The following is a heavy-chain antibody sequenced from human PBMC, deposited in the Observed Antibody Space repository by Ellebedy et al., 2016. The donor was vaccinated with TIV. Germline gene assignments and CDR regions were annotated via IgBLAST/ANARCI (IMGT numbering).Heavy chain of an antibody. CDR1: GGSISSSY. D-gene: IGHD3-22*01. CDR2: IYYSGRT. CDR3: ARDRMYYYDSSGSYQYYGMDV. Sequence: SETLSLXCTVSGGSISSSYWSWIRQPPGKGLEWIGDIYYSGRTNYNPSLKSRVTISVVTSKNQFSLKLSSVTAADTAVYYCARDRMYYYDSSGSYQYYGMDVWGQGTTVTVSS. V-gene: IGHV4-59*01. J-gene: IGHJ6*02.